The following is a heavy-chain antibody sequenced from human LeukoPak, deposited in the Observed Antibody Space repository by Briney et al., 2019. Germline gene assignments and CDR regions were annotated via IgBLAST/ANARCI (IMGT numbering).Heavy chain of an antibody. J-gene: IGHJ6*02. V-gene: IGHV4-34*01. CDR1: GGSFSGYY. Sequence: SETLSLTCAVYGGSFSGYYWSWIRQPPGKGLEWIGEINHSGSTNYNPSLKSRVTISVDTSKNQFSLKLSSVTAADTAVYYCARAVRTSGGSWRYYYYGMDVWGQGTTVTVSS. CDR2: INHSGST. CDR3: ARAVRTSGGSWRYYYYGMDV. D-gene: IGHD2-15*01.